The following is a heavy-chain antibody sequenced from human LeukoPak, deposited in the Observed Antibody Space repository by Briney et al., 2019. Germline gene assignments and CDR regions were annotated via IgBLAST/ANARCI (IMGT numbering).Heavy chain of an antibody. D-gene: IGHD3-22*01. J-gene: IGHJ4*02. CDR3: AKTYYYDSSGYSCDY. V-gene: IGHV3-30*18. Sequence: GGSLRLSCAASGFTFSSYGMHWVRQAPGKGLEWVAVISYDGSNKYYADSVKGRSTISRDNSKNTLYLQMNSLRAEDTAVYYCAKTYYYDSSGYSCDYWGQGTLVTVSS. CDR1: GFTFSSYG. CDR2: ISYDGSNK.